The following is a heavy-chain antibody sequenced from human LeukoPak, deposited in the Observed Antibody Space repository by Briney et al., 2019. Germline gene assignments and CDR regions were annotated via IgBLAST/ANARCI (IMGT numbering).Heavy chain of an antibody. D-gene: IGHD3-16*01. Sequence: GAAVKVSCKAPGYAFTRYYMHWVRQAPGQGRGGVGIINPSGGRTSYAQKFQGRVTMTRNMSTSTVYMEMSSLRSADTAVYYCAKDLSQFGDWFDPWGQGTLVTVSS. CDR2: INPSGGRT. J-gene: IGHJ5*02. CDR1: GYAFTRYY. CDR3: AKDLSQFGDWFDP. V-gene: IGHV1-46*01.